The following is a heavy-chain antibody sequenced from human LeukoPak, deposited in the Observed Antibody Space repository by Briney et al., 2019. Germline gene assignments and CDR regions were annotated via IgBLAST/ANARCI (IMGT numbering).Heavy chain of an antibody. CDR1: GGTFSSYA. CDR3: ARASGAAAAPGQNYYYYGMDV. CDR2: IIPIFGTA. V-gene: IGHV1-69*13. Sequence: GASVKVSCKASGGTFSSYAISWVRQAPGQGLEWMGGIIPIFGTANYAQKFQGRVTITADESTSTAYMELSSLRSEDTAVYYCARASGAAAAPGQNYYYYGMDVWGQGTTVTVS. D-gene: IGHD6-13*01. J-gene: IGHJ6*02.